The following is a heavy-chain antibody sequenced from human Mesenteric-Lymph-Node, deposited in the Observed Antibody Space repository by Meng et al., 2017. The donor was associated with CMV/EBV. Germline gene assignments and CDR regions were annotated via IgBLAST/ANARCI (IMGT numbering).Heavy chain of an antibody. V-gene: IGHV1-3*01. CDR2: INVGNGYK. CDR1: GDTFTDFT. Sequence: VSCKASGDTFTDFTIHGVRQAPGQGLEWMGWINVGNGYKKNSQKFQGRVTVTRDTSASTVYMEMSSLRFEDAAVYYCARGESGDFDYWGQGTLVTVSS. CDR3: ARGESGDFDY. D-gene: IGHD1-26*01. J-gene: IGHJ4*02.